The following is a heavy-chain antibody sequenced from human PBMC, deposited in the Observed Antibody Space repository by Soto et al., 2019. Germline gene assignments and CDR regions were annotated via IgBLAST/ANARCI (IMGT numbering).Heavy chain of an antibody. CDR1: GGSISSNY. CDR3: ARLDDFWSGRRFDP. V-gene: IGHV4-59*08. Sequence: SETLSLTCTVSGGSISSNYWSWIRQPPGKGLEWIGYIYDSGSTNYNPSLKSRVTISVDTSKNQFSLKLSSVTAADTAVYYSARLDDFWSGRRFDPWGQGTLVTVSS. CDR2: IYDSGST. D-gene: IGHD3-3*01. J-gene: IGHJ5*02.